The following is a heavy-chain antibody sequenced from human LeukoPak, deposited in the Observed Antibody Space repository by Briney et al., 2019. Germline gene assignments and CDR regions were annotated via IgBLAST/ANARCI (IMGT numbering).Heavy chain of an antibody. CDR3: ARAGRYYYYYGMDV. V-gene: IGHV4-61*02. J-gene: IGHJ6*02. CDR1: GGSISSGSYY. Sequence: SETLSLTCTLSGGSISSGSYYWSWIRQPAGKGLEWIGRIYTSGSTNYNPSLKSRVTISVDTSKNQFSLKLSSVTAADTAVYYCARAGRYYYYYGMDVWGQGTTVTVSS. CDR2: IYTSGST.